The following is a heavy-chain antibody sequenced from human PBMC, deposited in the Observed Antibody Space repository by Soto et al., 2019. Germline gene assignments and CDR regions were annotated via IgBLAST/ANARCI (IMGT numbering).Heavy chain of an antibody. D-gene: IGHD6-13*01. V-gene: IGHV3-74*01. CDR2: INSDGSST. CDR3: ARVQSSSWYPYYYYYYMDV. J-gene: IGHJ6*03. CDR1: GFTFSSYW. Sequence: VGSLRLSCAASGFTFSSYWMHWVRQAPGKGLVWVSRINSDGSSTSYADSVKGRFTISRDNAKNTLYLQMNSLRAEDTAVYYCARVQSSSWYPYYYYYYMDVWGKGTTVTVSS.